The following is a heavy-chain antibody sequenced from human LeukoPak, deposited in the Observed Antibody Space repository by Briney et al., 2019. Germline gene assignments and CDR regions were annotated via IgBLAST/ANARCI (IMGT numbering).Heavy chain of an antibody. CDR1: GFTFSRYW. D-gene: IGHD1-14*01. CDR3: ARDREGNRDAFDI. V-gene: IGHV3-7*01. CDR2: IKQDGSAR. J-gene: IGHJ3*02. Sequence: PGGSLRLSCAASGFTFSRYWMSWVRQAPGKGLELVANIKQDGSARFYGDSVKGRFTVSRDNAKNSLYIQMNSLRAEDTAVYYCARDREGNRDAFDIWGQGTMLTVSS.